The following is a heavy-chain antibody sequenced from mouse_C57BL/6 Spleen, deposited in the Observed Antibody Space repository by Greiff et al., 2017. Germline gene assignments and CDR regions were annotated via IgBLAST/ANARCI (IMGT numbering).Heavy chain of an antibody. J-gene: IGHJ4*01. D-gene: IGHD4-1*01. CDR1: GYTFTSYW. CDR2: IHPNSGST. Sequence: QVQLQQPGAELVKPGASVKLSCKASGYTFTSYWMHWVKQRPGQGLEWIGMIHPNSGSTNYNEKFKSKATLTVDKSSSTAYMQLSSLTSEDSAVYYCARCDLLGYAMDYCGQGTSVTVSS. CDR3: ARCDLLGYAMDY. V-gene: IGHV1-64*01.